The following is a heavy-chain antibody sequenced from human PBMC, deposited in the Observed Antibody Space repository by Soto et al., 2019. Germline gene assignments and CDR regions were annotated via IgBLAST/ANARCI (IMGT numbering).Heavy chain of an antibody. D-gene: IGHD3-10*01. CDR2: IYYCGST. V-gene: IGHV4-39*01. CDR1: GGSISSSSYY. Sequence: SETLSLTCTVSGGSISSSSYYWGWIRQPPGKGLEWIGSIYYCGSTYYNPSLKSRVTISVDTSKNQFSLKLSSVTAADTAVYYCARSDYYYGSGSYEVSWFDPWGQGTLVTVSS. J-gene: IGHJ5*02. CDR3: ARSDYYYGSGSYEVSWFDP.